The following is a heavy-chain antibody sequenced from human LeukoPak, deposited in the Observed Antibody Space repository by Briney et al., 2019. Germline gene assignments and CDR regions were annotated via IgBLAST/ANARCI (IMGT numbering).Heavy chain of an antibody. Sequence: GGSLRLSCAASGFAFSTYSMNWVRQAPGKGLEWVSSISSSSAYIYYADSVQGRFTISRDNAKNSVCLQMDSLGAEDTAMYYCARGSAAAVENSGYWGQGTLVTVSS. D-gene: IGHD6-13*01. CDR3: ARGSAAAVENSGY. CDR1: GFAFSTYS. V-gene: IGHV3-21*01. J-gene: IGHJ4*02. CDR2: ISSSSAYI.